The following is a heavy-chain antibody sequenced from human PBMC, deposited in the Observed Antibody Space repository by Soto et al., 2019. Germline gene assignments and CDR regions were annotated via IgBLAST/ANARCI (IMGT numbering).Heavy chain of an antibody. Sequence: AGSLRLSCAASGFTVSSNYMSWVRQAPGKGLEWVSVIYSGGSTYYADSVKGRFTISRDNSKNTLYLQMNSLRAEDTAVYYCARAIAVRGVISDYWGQGTLVTVSS. CDR3: ARAIAVRGVISDY. CDR1: GFTVSSNY. J-gene: IGHJ4*02. D-gene: IGHD3-10*01. CDR2: IYSGGST. V-gene: IGHV3-53*01.